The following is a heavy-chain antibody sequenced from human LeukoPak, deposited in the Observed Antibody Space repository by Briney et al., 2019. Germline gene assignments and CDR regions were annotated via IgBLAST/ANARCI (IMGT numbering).Heavy chain of an antibody. Sequence: SETLSLTCAVYGGSFSGYYWSWIRQPPGKGLEWIGEINHSGSTNYNPSLKSRVTISVDTSKNQFSLKLSSVTAADTAAYYCARGFRGYDYGGNLVRPHYGMDVWGQGTTVTVSS. CDR3: ARGFRGYDYGGNLVRPHYGMDV. CDR1: GGSFSGYY. D-gene: IGHD4-23*01. J-gene: IGHJ6*02. CDR2: INHSGST. V-gene: IGHV4-34*01.